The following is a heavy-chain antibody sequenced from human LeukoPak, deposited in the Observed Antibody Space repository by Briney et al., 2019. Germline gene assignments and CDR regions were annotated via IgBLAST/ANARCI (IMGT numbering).Heavy chain of an antibody. CDR3: AREASGNIVVVPAAKYYYMDV. CDR2: IYYSGST. Sequence: PSETLSLTCTVSGGSISSGAYYWSWIRQHPGKGLEWIGYIYYSGSTYYNPSLKSRVTISVDTSKNQFSLKLSSVTAADTAVYYCAREASGNIVVVPAAKYYYMDVWGKGTTVIVSS. D-gene: IGHD2-2*01. V-gene: IGHV4-31*03. J-gene: IGHJ6*03. CDR1: GGSISSGAYY.